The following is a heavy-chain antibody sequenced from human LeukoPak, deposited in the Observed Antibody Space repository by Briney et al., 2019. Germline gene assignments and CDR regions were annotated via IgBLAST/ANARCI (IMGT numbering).Heavy chain of an antibody. J-gene: IGHJ4*02. D-gene: IGHD2-15*01. Sequence: SETLSLTCTVSGGSIGSTGQYWVWIRQPPGKGLDWIGSIYYSGTTYYNPSLKGRVTISEDTSKNQFSLKLLSVTAADTAVYYCARLPGGSGSLSWGQGTLVTVSS. CDR1: GGSIGSTGQY. CDR3: ARLPGGSGSLS. V-gene: IGHV4-39*01. CDR2: IYYSGTT.